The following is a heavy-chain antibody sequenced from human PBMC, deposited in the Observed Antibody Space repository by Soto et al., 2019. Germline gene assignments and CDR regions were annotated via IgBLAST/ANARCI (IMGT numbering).Heavy chain of an antibody. CDR3: ARFTTHHCWSGYPRPRWFDP. J-gene: IGHJ5*02. V-gene: IGHV4-59*01. D-gene: IGHD3-3*02. Sequence: SETLSLTCTVSGGSISSYYWRWIRQPPGKGLEWIGYIYYSGSTNYNPSLKSRVTISVDTSKNQFSLKLSSVTAADTAVYYCARFTTHHCWSGYPRPRWFDPWGEGTLGTVSS. CDR1: GGSISSYY. CDR2: IYYSGST.